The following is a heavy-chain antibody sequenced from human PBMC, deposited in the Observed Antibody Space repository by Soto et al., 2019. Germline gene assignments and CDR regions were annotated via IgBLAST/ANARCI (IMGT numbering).Heavy chain of an antibody. D-gene: IGHD6-13*01. V-gene: IGHV3-33*01. CDR1: GFTFSSYG. CDR3: AREGLSSSWKNFDY. J-gene: IGHJ4*02. Sequence: PGGSLRLSCAASGFTFSSYGMHWVRQAPGKGLEWVAVIWYDGSNKYYADSVKGRFTVSRDNSKNTLYLQMNSLRAEDTAVYYCAREGLSSSWKNFDYWGQGTLVTVSS. CDR2: IWYDGSNK.